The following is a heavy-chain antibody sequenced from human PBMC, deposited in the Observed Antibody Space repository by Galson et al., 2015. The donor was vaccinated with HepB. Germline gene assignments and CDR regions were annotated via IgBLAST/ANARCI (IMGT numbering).Heavy chain of an antibody. J-gene: IGHJ2*01. CDR2: INSDGSST. CDR3: ARGESSSWSIPWYFDL. CDR1: GFTFSSYW. Sequence: SLRLSCAASGFTFSSYWMHWVRQAPGKGLVWVSRINSDGSSTSYADSVKGRFTISRDNAKNTLYLQMNSLRAEDTAVYYCARGESSSWSIPWYFDLWGRGTLVTVSS. D-gene: IGHD6-13*01. V-gene: IGHV3-74*01.